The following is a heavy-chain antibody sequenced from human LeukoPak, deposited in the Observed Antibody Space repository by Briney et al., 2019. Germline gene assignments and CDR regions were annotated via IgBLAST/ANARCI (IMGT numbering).Heavy chain of an antibody. V-gene: IGHV3-23*01. Sequence: GGSLGLSCAASGFTLTGNAMSWVRQAPGRGLEWVSGVGGDERKHYADSVRGRFTISRDNSMNTVHLQMNSLRVEDTAVYYCAKDLSWWAAADYWGQGALVTVSS. D-gene: IGHD2-15*01. CDR3: AKDLSWWAAADY. CDR2: VGGDERK. J-gene: IGHJ4*02. CDR1: GFTLTGNA.